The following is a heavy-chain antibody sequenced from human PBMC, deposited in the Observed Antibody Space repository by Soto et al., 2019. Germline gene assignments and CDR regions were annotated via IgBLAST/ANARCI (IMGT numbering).Heavy chain of an antibody. D-gene: IGHD2-15*01. V-gene: IGHV4-34*01. Sequence: QVQLQQWGAGLLKPSETLSLTCAVYGGSFSGYYWSWIRQPPGKGLEWIGEINHSGSTNYNPSRKSRVTISVDTSKNQFSLKLSSVTAADTAVYYCARVVGYCSGGSCYFEVARNFDYWGQGTLVTVSS. CDR2: INHSGST. CDR3: ARVVGYCSGGSCYFEVARNFDY. CDR1: GGSFSGYY. J-gene: IGHJ4*02.